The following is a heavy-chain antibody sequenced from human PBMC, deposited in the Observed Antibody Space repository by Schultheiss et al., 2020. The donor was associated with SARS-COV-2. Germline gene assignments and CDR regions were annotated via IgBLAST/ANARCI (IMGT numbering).Heavy chain of an antibody. D-gene: IGHD3-22*01. CDR3: ARRSYYDSSGYPFDY. J-gene: IGHJ4*02. CDR2: IYYSGSN. CDR1: GCSISSYY. V-gene: IGHV4-59*08. Sequence: SETLSLTCTVSGCSISSYYWSWIRQPPGKGLEWIGYIYYSGSNNYNPSLKSRVTISVDTSKNQFSLKLSSVTAADTAVYYCARRSYYDSSGYPFDYWGQGTLVTVSS.